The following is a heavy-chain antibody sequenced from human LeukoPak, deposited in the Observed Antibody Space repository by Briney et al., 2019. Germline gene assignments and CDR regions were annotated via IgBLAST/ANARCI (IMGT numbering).Heavy chain of an antibody. CDR2: INPNSGGT. V-gene: IGHV1-2*02. D-gene: IGHD6-19*01. CDR1: GYTFTGYY. CDR3: ARAPRRIAVAGKNWFDP. Sequence: ASVKVSCKASGYTFTGYYMHWVRQAPGQGLEWMGWINPNSGGTNYAQKFQGRVTMTRDTSISTAYMELSRLRSDDTAVYYCARAPRRIAVAGKNWFDPWGRGTLVTVSS. J-gene: IGHJ5*02.